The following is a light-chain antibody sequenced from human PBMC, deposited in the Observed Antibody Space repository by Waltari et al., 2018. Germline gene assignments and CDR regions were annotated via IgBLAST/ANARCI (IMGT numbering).Light chain of an antibody. CDR1: QSVGRY. CDR2: AAS. J-gene: IGKJ1*01. CDR3: QNHERLPAT. V-gene: IGKV3-20*01. Sequence: EVVLTQSPGTLSLSPGERATLSCRASQSVGRYIVWYQQRLGQAPRLLIYAASSRAPGIPDRFSGSGFGTDFSLTISRLEPEDFAVYYCQNHERLPATFGQGTKVEIK.